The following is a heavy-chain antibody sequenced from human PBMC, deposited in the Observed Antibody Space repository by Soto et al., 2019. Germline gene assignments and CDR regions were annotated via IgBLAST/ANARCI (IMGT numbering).Heavy chain of an antibody. CDR1: GYTFTSYG. Sequence: GASVKVSCKASGYTFTSYGISWVRQAPGQGLEWMGWISAYNGNTNYAQKLQGRVTMTTDTSTSTAYMELRSLRSDDPAVYYCAREWSDSSGWYSIFDYWGQGTLVTVSS. D-gene: IGHD6-19*01. CDR3: AREWSDSSGWYSIFDY. V-gene: IGHV1-18*01. CDR2: ISAYNGNT. J-gene: IGHJ4*02.